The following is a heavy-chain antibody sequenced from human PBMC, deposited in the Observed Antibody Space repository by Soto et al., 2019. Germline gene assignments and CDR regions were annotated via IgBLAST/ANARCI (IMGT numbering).Heavy chain of an antibody. CDR3: ARDWGVYDYGDFWRAFYI. D-gene: IGHD4-17*01. J-gene: IGHJ3*02. Sequence: PVKVSCKASGSTFTSPGISWVRQTPGQGLEWMGWISAYNGNTNYAQKLQGRVTMTTDTSTSTAYMELRSLRSDDTAVYYCARDWGVYDYGDFWRAFYIWG. V-gene: IGHV1-18*01. CDR2: ISAYNGNT. CDR1: GSTFTSPG.